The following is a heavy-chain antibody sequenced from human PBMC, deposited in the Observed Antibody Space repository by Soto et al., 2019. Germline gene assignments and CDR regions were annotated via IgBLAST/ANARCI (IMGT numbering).Heavy chain of an antibody. CDR2: TIPMFGTP. D-gene: IGHD3-22*01. CDR3: ASPLRDRNYYYGMAV. Sequence: QVQLVQSGAEMQQPGASVRVSCKASGGTFSKYAFSWVRQAPGQGLEWLGGTIPMFGTPNYAQKFQGRVATSADESTATVYMELSSLRSEDTAVYFCASPLRDRNYYYGMAVWGQGTTVTVSS. J-gene: IGHJ6*02. V-gene: IGHV1-69*01. CDR1: GGTFSKYA.